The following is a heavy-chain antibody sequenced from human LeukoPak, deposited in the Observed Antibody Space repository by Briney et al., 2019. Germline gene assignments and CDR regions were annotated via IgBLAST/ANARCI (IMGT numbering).Heavy chain of an antibody. Sequence: SETLSLTCTVSGGSISSYYWSWIRQPPGKGLEWIGHIYYSGSTNYNPSLKSRVTISVDTSKNQFSLKLSSVTAADTAVYYCAKKRGRSYGSYAFDIWGQGTMFTVSS. CDR2: IYYSGST. V-gene: IGHV4-59*12. D-gene: IGHD5-18*01. CDR3: AKKRGRSYGSYAFDI. CDR1: GGSISSYY. J-gene: IGHJ3*02.